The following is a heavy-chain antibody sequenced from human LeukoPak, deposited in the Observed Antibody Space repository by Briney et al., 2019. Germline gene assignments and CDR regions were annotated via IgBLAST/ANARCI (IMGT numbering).Heavy chain of an antibody. D-gene: IGHD3-10*01. V-gene: IGHV3-48*03. CDR3: ARDLPSYGSGTFDY. CDR2: ISSSGSTI. Sequence: GGSLRLSCAASGFTFSSYEMNWVRQAPGKGLGWVSYISSSGSTIYYADSVKGRFTTSRDNAKNSLYLQMNSLRAEDTAVYYCARDLPSYGSGTFDYWGQGTLVTVSS. J-gene: IGHJ4*02. CDR1: GFTFSSYE.